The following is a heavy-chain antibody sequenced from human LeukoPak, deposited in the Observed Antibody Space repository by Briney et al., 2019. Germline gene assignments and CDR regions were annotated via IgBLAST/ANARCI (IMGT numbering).Heavy chain of an antibody. Sequence: PGGSLRLSCAASGFTFSSYAMSWVRRPPGKGLEWVSGISGSGDNTYYADSVKGRFTISRDNSKKTLYLHLNSLRVEDAAVYYCAKDGYSSIPGFHFEYWGQGTPVTVSS. D-gene: IGHD6-13*01. J-gene: IGHJ4*02. CDR1: GFTFSSYA. CDR2: ISGSGDNT. V-gene: IGHV3-23*01. CDR3: AKDGYSSIPGFHFEY.